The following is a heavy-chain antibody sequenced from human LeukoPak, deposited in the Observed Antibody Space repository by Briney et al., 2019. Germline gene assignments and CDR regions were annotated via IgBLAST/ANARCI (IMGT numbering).Heavy chain of an antibody. J-gene: IGHJ6*02. CDR2: VFYSGDT. D-gene: IGHD3-3*01. CDR3: TRAPYITTGGMSV. CDR1: GGSISNYY. Sequence: SETLSLTCTGSGGSISNYYWNWIRQPPGKGLEGIGYVFYSGDTNYNPSLKSRVTISVDTSKNQFSLKLNSVTAADTAVYYCTRAPYITTGGMSVWGQGTTVTVSS. V-gene: IGHV4-59*01.